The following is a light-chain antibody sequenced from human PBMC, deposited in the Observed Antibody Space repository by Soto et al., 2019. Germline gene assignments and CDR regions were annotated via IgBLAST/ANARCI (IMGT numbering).Light chain of an antibody. J-gene: IGKJ2*01. CDR2: AAS. V-gene: IGKV1-8*01. CDR1: QDISSY. CDR3: QQYKSYTYT. Sequence: IRMTQSPSSLSASTGDRVTITCRASQDISSYLAWYQQKPGKAPKLLIYAASTLQSGVPSRFSGSGSGTDFTLTISSLQPDDFATYYCQQYKSYTYTFGEGTKV.